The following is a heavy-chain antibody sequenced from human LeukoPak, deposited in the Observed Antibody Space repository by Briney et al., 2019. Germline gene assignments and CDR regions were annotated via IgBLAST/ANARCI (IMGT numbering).Heavy chain of an antibody. V-gene: IGHV5-51*01. J-gene: IGHJ4*02. D-gene: IGHD1-26*01. CDR3: ARRYSGSCYPEYFDY. Sequence: GESLKISCKGSGYSFTNYWIGWVRQMPGKGLEWMGIIWPDDSDTRYSPSFQGQVTISADKSNSIVYLQWTSLRASDTAMYYCARRYSGSCYPEYFDYWGQGTLVTVSS. CDR2: IWPDDSDT. CDR1: GYSFTNYW.